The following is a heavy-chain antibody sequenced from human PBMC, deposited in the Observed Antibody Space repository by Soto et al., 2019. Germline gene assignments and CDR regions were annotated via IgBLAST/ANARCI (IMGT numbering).Heavy chain of an antibody. V-gene: IGHV4-31*03. CDR3: ARSPHIQLWSYPSDY. CDR2: IDFSGST. D-gene: IGHD5-18*01. Sequence: QVQLQESGPGLVKPSQTLSLTCTVSGGSISSGGYYWSWIRQHPGKGLEGIGYIDFSGSTYYNPSLKSRVTISVDTSKNQFSLKLSSVTAADTAVYYCARSPHIQLWSYPSDYWGQGTLVTVSS. CDR1: GGSISSGGYY. J-gene: IGHJ4*02.